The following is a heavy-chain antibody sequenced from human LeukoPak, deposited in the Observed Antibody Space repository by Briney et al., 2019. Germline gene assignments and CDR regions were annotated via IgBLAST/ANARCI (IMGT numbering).Heavy chain of an antibody. CDR2: IKSKSAGGTT. D-gene: IGHD5-18*01. V-gene: IGHV3-15*01. CDR3: VTPPD. J-gene: IGHJ4*02. CDR1: EITISDAW. Sequence: GGSLRLSCEASEITISDAWMSWVRQAPGKGLEWVGRIKSKSAGGTTDHAAPVKGRFTISRDDSKNTLYLQMNSLTIEDTAVYYCVTPPDWGQGTLVTVSS.